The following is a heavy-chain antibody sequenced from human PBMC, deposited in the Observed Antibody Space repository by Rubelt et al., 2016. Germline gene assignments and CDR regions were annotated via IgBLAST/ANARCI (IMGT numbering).Heavy chain of an antibody. CDR1: RYTFTNYY. V-gene: IGHV1-46*01. D-gene: IGHD3-3*01. CDR3: ARVNNVVSGYDGFDI. CDR2: INPSGGST. Sequence: QVQLVQSGAEVKKPGASVRISCKSFRYTFTNYYIHWVRQTPGQGLEWMGLINPSGGSTLSPQKFQGRVTMTTDTIYMERSGLRADDTDVYYCARVNNVVSGYDGFDIWGQGTTVIVSS. J-gene: IGHJ3*02.